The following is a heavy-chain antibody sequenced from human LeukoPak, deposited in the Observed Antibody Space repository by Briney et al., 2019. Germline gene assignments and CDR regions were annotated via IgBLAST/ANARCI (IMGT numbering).Heavy chain of an antibody. CDR2: ISGSGGST. CDR3: VKGGSLVGTTNFDY. Sequence: GGSLRLSCAASGFTFSSYAMSWVRQAPGKGLEWVSTISGSGGSTYYADSVKGRFTISRDNSKNTLYLQMNSLRAEDTAVYYCVKGGSLVGTTNFDYWGQGTLVTVSS. D-gene: IGHD1-26*01. V-gene: IGHV3-23*01. J-gene: IGHJ4*02. CDR1: GFTFSSYA.